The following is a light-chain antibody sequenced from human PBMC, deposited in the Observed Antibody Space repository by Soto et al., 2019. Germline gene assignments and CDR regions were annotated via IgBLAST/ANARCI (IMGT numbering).Light chain of an antibody. CDR3: QHRSIWPVS. CDR1: QSVSSK. J-gene: IGKJ5*01. V-gene: IGKV3-11*01. Sequence: EIVMTQSPATLSVSPGERATLSCRASQSVSSKLAWYQQKPGQAPRLLIYGASTRATGIPARFSGSGSGTDFTLTISSLEPEDFGVYYCQHRSIWPVSFGQGTRLEIK. CDR2: GAS.